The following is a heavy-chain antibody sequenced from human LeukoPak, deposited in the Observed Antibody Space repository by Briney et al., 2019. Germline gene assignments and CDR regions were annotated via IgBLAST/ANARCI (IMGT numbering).Heavy chain of an antibody. CDR1: GFTFSSYA. CDR2: ISFDGSNR. V-gene: IGHV3-30*18. J-gene: IGHJ4*02. CDR3: AKGGSGWFFFY. D-gene: IGHD6-19*01. Sequence: PGGSLRLSCAASGFTFSSYAMHWVRQAPGKGLEWVAVISFDGSNRYYADSVRGRFTISRDNSKNTLYLQMSSLRADDTAVYHCAKGGSGWFFFYWGLGTLVTVSS.